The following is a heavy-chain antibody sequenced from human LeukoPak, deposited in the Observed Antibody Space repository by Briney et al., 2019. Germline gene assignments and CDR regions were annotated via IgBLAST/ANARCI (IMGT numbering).Heavy chain of an antibody. CDR2: ISGYNGNA. J-gene: IGHJ3*02. D-gene: IGHD3-22*01. Sequence: ASVRVSCKASGYTFTNYGISWVRQAPGQGLEGMGWISGYNGNANYAQKRQGRVTMTTDTSTRTAYMDLRRLRSDDTAVYYCAREVDDYHSRDYSIDAFDIWGQGTMVTVSS. V-gene: IGHV1-18*01. CDR1: GYTFTNYG. CDR3: AREVDDYHSRDYSIDAFDI.